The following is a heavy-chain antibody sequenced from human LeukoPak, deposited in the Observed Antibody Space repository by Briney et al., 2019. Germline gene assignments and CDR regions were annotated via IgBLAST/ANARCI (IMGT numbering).Heavy chain of an antibody. CDR1: GGSISSGDYY. CDR3: ASYYDSSGYYFDY. Sequence: SETLSLTCTVSGGSISSGDYYWSWIRQPPGKGLEWIGYIYYSGSTYYNPSLKSRVTISVDTSKNQFSLKLSSVTAADTAVYYCASYYDSSGYYFDYWGQGTLVTVSS. V-gene: IGHV4-30-4*08. D-gene: IGHD3-22*01. CDR2: IYYSGST. J-gene: IGHJ4*02.